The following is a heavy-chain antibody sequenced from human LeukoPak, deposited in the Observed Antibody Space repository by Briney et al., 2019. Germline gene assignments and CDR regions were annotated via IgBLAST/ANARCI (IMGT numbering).Heavy chain of an antibody. CDR3: ARGLQWELLGAFDI. Sequence: SETLSLTCTVSGGSISSYYWSWIRQPPGKGLEWIGYIYYSGRTNYNPSLKSRVTISVDTSKNQFSLKLRSVTAADTAVYYCARGLQWELLGAFDIWGQGTIATVSS. D-gene: IGHD1-26*01. CDR1: GGSISSYY. V-gene: IGHV4-59*01. J-gene: IGHJ3*02. CDR2: IYYSGRT.